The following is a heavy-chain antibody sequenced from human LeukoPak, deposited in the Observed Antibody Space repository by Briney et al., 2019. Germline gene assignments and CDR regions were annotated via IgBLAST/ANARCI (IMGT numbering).Heavy chain of an antibody. J-gene: IGHJ4*02. Sequence: GGSLRLSCAASGFTVSNIYMNWVRQAPGKGLEWVSVIYSRGSTYYADSVKGRFTISRDNAKNSLYLQMNSLRAEDTAVYYCARSAYCGGDCYPAPLDYWGQGTLVTVSS. CDR1: GFTVSNIY. CDR3: ARSAYCGGDCYPAPLDY. V-gene: IGHV3-53*01. CDR2: IYSRGST. D-gene: IGHD2-21*02.